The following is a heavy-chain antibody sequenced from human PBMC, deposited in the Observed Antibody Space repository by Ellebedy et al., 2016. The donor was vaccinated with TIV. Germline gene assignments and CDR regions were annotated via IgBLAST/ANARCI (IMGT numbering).Heavy chain of an antibody. CDR1: GGTFSSYA. J-gene: IGHJ4*02. D-gene: IGHD2-2*01. CDR3: ARGERYCSSTSCYATRG. CDR2: IIPIFGTA. Sequence: ASVKVSCKASGGTFSSYAISWVRQAPGQGLEWMGGIIPIFGTANYAQKFQGRVTITADESTSTAYMELSSLRSEDTAVYYCARGERYCSSTSCYATRGWGQGTLVTVSS. V-gene: IGHV1-69*13.